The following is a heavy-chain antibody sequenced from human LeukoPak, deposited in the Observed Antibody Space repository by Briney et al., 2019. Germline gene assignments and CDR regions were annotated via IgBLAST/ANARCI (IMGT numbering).Heavy chain of an antibody. CDR3: ARDTTKWSSDY. CDR2: ISTYNGDT. CDR1: GYTFTSYG. V-gene: IGHV1-18*01. D-gene: IGHD2-15*01. Sequence: ASVKVSCKASGYTFTSYGIFWVRQAPGQGLEWMGWISTYNGDTNYAQKLQGRVTMTTDTSTSTAYMELRSLKSDDTAVYYCARDTTKWSSDYWGQGTLVTVSS. J-gene: IGHJ4*02.